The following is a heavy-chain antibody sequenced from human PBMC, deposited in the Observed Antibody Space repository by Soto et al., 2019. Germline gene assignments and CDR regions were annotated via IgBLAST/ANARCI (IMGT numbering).Heavy chain of an antibody. V-gene: IGHV3-30*18. Sequence: QVQLVESGGGVVQPGRSLRLSCAASGFTFDSYGMHWVRQAPGKGLEWVAVISSDGNNKYYADSVKGRFTISRDNFKNTLYLQMSSLRADDTAVYYCAKDLLPNTVTTCGSWGQGTLVTGSS. D-gene: IGHD4-17*01. J-gene: IGHJ5*02. CDR1: GFTFDSYG. CDR3: AKDLLPNTVTTCGS. CDR2: ISSDGNNK.